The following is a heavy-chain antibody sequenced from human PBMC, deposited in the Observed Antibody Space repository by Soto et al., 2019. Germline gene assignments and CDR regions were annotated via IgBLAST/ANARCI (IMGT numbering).Heavy chain of an antibody. V-gene: IGHV2-5*01. CDR3: KHRLVGSGQGY. CDR1: GFSLTTGRLG. D-gene: IGHD2-15*01. CDR2: IHWNDDN. Sequence: QITLEETGPTLVKPTQTLTLTCTFSGFSLTTGRLGVGWIRQPPGKALEWLAVIHWNDDNHYSPSLKSRLTITKDTSKNQVVLTLTNMDPVDTDTYYCKHRLVGSGQGYWGQGTLVTVSS. J-gene: IGHJ4*02.